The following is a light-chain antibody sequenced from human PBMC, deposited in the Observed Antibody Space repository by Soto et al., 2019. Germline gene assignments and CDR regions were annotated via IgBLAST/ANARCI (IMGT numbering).Light chain of an antibody. CDR1: SSNIGNNP. V-gene: IGLV1-44*01. CDR3: ATWDDGLGAPL. Sequence: QSVLTQPPSASGTPGQSVTVSCSGGSSNIGNNPVNWYQQLPGAGPKLLIYRDDQRPSGVPDRFSGSKSDASASLAISGLQYEDEADYFCATWDDGLGAPLFGGGTKLTVL. J-gene: IGLJ2*01. CDR2: RDD.